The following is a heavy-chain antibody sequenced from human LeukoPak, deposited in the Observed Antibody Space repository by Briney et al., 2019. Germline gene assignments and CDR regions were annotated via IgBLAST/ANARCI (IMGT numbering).Heavy chain of an antibody. Sequence: GGSLRLSCAAPGFTFSSYSMNWVRQAPGKGLEWVSSISSSSSYIYYADSVKGRFTISRDNAKNSLYLQMNSLRAEDTAVYYCARAYYYDSSGPQYYFDYWGQGTLVTVSS. CDR3: ARAYYYDSSGPQYYFDY. CDR1: GFTFSSYS. D-gene: IGHD3-22*01. V-gene: IGHV3-21*01. CDR2: ISSSSSYI. J-gene: IGHJ4*02.